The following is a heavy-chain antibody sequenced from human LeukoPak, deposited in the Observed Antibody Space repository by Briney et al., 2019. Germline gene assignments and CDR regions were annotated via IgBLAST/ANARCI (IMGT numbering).Heavy chain of an antibody. CDR3: ARLVPLDY. J-gene: IGHJ4*02. CDR2: INHSGST. V-gene: IGHV4-34*01. D-gene: IGHD1-26*01. CDR1: GGSFSGYY. Sequence: PETLSLTCAVYGGSFSGYYWSWIRQPPGKGLEWIGEINHSGSTNYNPSLKSRVTISVDTSKNQFSLKLSSVTAADTAVYYCARLVPLDYWGQGTLVTVSS.